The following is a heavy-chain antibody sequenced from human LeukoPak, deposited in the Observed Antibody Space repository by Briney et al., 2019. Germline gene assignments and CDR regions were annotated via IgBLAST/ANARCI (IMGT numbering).Heavy chain of an antibody. D-gene: IGHD3-16*01. CDR1: GGSISSYY. V-gene: IGHV4-59*01. Sequence: SETLSLTCTVSGGSISSYYWIWIRQPPGKGLEWIGFIYYNGNTNYNPSLKSRVTISEDSSKSQSSLKLTSVTAADTAVYYCARTYYDYVWGSYLYYFDYWGQGTLVTVSS. CDR3: ARTYYDYVWGSYLYYFDY. J-gene: IGHJ4*02. CDR2: IYYNGNT.